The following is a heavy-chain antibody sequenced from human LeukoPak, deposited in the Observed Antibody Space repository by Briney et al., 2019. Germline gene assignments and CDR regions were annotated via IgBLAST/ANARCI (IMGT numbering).Heavy chain of an antibody. CDR1: GGSISSSSYY. CDR2: IYYSGST. V-gene: IGHV4-39*01. Sequence: SETLSLTCTVSGGSISSSSYYWGWIRQPPGKGLEWIGSIYYSGSTYYNPSLKSRVTISVDTSKNQFSLKLSSVTAADTAVYYCARASSSWYTNQYYFDYWGQGTLVTVSS. D-gene: IGHD6-13*01. CDR3: ARASSSWYTNQYYFDY. J-gene: IGHJ4*02.